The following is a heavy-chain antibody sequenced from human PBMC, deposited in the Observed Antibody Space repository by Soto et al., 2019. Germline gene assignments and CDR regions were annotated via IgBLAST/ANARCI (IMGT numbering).Heavy chain of an antibody. J-gene: IGHJ5*02. V-gene: IGHV1-18*01. CDR3: AREVVRVAGTRWFEP. D-gene: IGHD6-19*01. CDR2: ISAYNGNT. CDR1: GYTFTSYG. Sequence: ASLKVACKTSGYTFTSYGISCVRHTNGQGLEWMGWISAYNGNTNYAQKLQGRVTMTTDTSTSTAYMELRSLRSDDTAVYYCAREVVRVAGTRWFEPWGQGTLVTVSS.